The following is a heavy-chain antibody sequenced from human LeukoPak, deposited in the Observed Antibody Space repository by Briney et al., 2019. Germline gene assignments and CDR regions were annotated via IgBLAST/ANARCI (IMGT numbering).Heavy chain of an antibody. CDR2: IYYSGST. Sequence: SETLSLTCTVSGGSISSGGYYWSWIRQHPGKGLEWIGYIYYSGSTYYNPSLKSRVTISVDTSKNQFSLKLSSVTAADTAVYYCARAVVRGVLYFDYWGQGTLVTVSS. J-gene: IGHJ4*02. V-gene: IGHV4-31*03. CDR3: ARAVVRGVLYFDY. D-gene: IGHD3-10*01. CDR1: GGSISSGGYY.